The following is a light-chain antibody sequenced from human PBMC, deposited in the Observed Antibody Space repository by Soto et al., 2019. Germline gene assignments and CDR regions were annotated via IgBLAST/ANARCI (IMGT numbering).Light chain of an antibody. V-gene: IGLV1-51*01. CDR3: GTWDSSLGGGV. Sequence: QSVLTQPPSVSAAPGQKVTTSCSGSSSNLGNYYVSWYQELPGTAPKLLIYDNNKRPSGIPDRLSGSKSGTSATLVMTELVTGDEGEYDRGTWDSSLGGGVVVGGTKLTVL. J-gene: IGLJ2*01. CDR1: SSNLGNYY. CDR2: DNN.